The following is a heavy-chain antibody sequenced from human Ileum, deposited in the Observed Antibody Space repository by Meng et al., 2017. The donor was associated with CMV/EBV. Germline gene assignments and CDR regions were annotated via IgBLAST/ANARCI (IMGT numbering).Heavy chain of an antibody. V-gene: IGHV3-48*03. J-gene: IGHJ4*02. D-gene: IGHD3-3*01. CDR3: ARDSPWDFGFFDY. CDR1: GFTFSSYA. CDR2: ISSSGGTI. Sequence: GESLKISCAASGFTFSSYAMHWVRQAPGKGLEWLSYISSSGGTIYYADSVKGRFTISRDNAKNSLYLQMNSLRAEDTAVYYCARDSPWDFGFFDYWGPGTLVTVSS.